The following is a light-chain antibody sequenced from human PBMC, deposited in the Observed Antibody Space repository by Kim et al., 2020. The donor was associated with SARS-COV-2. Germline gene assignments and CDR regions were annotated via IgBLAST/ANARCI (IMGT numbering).Light chain of an antibody. CDR3: QQYGSSPLT. CDR1: RSVTSSY. Sequence: SPGERATLSCGASRSVTSSYLAWYQQKPGQAPRLLIYGASSRATGIPDRFSGSGSGTDFTVTISRLEPEDFAVYYCQQYGSSPLTFGGGTKVDIK. J-gene: IGKJ4*01. CDR2: GAS. V-gene: IGKV3-20*01.